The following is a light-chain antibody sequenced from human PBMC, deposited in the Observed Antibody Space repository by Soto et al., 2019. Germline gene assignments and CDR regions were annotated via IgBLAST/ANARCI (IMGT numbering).Light chain of an antibody. CDR2: AAS. CDR1: QGISSY. Sequence: DIQLTQSPSFLSASVGDRVTITCRASQGISSYLAWYQQKPGKAPKLLIYAASTLQSGVPSRFSGSGSGTEFTLTISILQPEDFATYYCQQLNSYKYTFGKGTKLEIK. V-gene: IGKV1-9*01. CDR3: QQLNSYKYT. J-gene: IGKJ2*01.